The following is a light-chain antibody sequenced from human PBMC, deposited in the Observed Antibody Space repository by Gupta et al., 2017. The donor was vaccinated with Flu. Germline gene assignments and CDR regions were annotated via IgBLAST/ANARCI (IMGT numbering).Light chain of an antibody. CDR3: QQYGRSGFT. CDR1: QGVRSSY. CDR2: GAS. Sequence: EIVLTQSPGTLSLSPGERATLPCRASQGVRSSYIAWYQQKPGQAPKLLFYGASNRATAVPDRFSGSGSGTDFTLTISRLESEDFAVYYCQQYGRSGFTFGPGTRVEIK. V-gene: IGKV3-20*01. J-gene: IGKJ3*01.